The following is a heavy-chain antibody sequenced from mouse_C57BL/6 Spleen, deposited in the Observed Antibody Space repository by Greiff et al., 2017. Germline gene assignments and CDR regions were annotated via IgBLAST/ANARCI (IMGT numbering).Heavy chain of an antibody. CDR1: GYTFTSYW. Sequence: QVQLQQPGAELVKPGASVKLSCKASGYTFTSYWMQWVKQRPGQGLEWIGEIDPSDSYTNYNQKFKGKATLTVDTSSSTAYMQLSSLTSEDSAVYYCARTTVVDKDFDYWGQGTTLTVSS. V-gene: IGHV1-50*01. J-gene: IGHJ2*01. CDR2: IDPSDSYT. CDR3: ARTTVVDKDFDY. D-gene: IGHD1-1*01.